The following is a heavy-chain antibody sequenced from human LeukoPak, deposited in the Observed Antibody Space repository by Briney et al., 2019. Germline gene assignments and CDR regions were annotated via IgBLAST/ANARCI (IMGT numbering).Heavy chain of an antibody. V-gene: IGHV4-59*01. Sequence: PSETLSLTCTVSGGSISSYYWSWIRQPPGKGLEWIGYIYYSGSTNYNPSLKSRVTISVDTSKNQFSLKLSPVTAADTAVYYCAREPRGSSWSNWFDPWGQGTLVTVSS. CDR1: GGSISSYY. J-gene: IGHJ5*02. CDR3: AREPRGSSWSNWFDP. D-gene: IGHD6-13*01. CDR2: IYYSGST.